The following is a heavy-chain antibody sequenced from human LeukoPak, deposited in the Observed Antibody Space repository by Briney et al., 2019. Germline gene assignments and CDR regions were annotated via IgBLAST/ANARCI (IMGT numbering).Heavy chain of an antibody. V-gene: IGHV3-23*01. CDR3: AKGKDFNGYYVDS. CDR2: SGGSGGAT. J-gene: IGHJ4*02. CDR1: GFTFSSFG. D-gene: IGHD3-3*01. Sequence: PGGSLGLSCAASGFTFSSFGMSGVRQSPETGLEWVSVSGGSGGATHYAESVKGRFTISRDNSKNTLYLEMSRLRADDTAVYYCAKGKDFNGYYVDSWGQGTLVTVSS.